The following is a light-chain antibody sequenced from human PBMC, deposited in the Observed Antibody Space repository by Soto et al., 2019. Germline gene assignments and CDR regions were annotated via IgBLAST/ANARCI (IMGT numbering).Light chain of an antibody. CDR3: QQLNSYPLT. J-gene: IGKJ3*01. CDR1: QGISSY. CDR2: AAS. V-gene: IGKV1-9*01. Sequence: DIQLTQSPSFLSASVGDRVTITCRASQGISSYLAWYQQKPGKAPKLLIYAASTLQSGVPSRFSGSGSWTEFTRTISSLQPEDFATYYCQQLNSYPLTFGPGTKVYIK.